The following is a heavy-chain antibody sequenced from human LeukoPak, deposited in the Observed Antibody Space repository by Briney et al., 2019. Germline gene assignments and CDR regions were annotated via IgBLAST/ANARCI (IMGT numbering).Heavy chain of an antibody. Sequence: SVKVSCKASGDTFSSYAISWVRQAPGQGLEWMGGIIPIFGTANYAQKFQGRVTITTDESTSTAYMELSSLRSEDTAVYYCARVVTIFGVVIDDAFDIWGQGTMVTVSS. CDR3: ARVVTIFGVVIDDAFDI. J-gene: IGHJ3*02. CDR1: GDTFSSYA. D-gene: IGHD3-3*01. CDR2: IIPIFGTA. V-gene: IGHV1-69*05.